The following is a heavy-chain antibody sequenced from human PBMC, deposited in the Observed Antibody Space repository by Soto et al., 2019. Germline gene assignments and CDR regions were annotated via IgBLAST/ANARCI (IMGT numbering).Heavy chain of an antibody. J-gene: IGHJ4*02. D-gene: IGHD3-10*01. Sequence: EVDLFQSGGGLGQPGGSLTLSCVASGFTFADYPMNWVRQVPGQVLEWISRITASGGTTYYKDSVRGRFTISRDNPNNTLFIHMNSMRADDTAIYYCANRLLALAGGGYLDSWGQGTLVTVSS. CDR3: ANRLLALAGGGYLDS. CDR1: GFTFADYP. CDR2: ITASGGTT. V-gene: IGHV3-23*01.